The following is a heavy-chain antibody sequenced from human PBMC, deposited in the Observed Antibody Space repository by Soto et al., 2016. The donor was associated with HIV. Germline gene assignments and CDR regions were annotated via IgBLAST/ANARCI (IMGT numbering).Heavy chain of an antibody. CDR2: INSDGSST. J-gene: IGHJ4*02. V-gene: IGHV3-74*01. Sequence: EVQLVESGGGLVQPGGSLRLSCAASGFTFSSYWMHWVRQAPGKGLVWVSRINSDGSSTSYADSVKGRFTISRDNAKNTLYLQMNSLRAEDTAVYYCARGPTPGIAVAGMDYWGQGTLVTVSS. D-gene: IGHD6-19*01. CDR3: ARGPTPGIAVAGMDY. CDR1: GFTFSSYW.